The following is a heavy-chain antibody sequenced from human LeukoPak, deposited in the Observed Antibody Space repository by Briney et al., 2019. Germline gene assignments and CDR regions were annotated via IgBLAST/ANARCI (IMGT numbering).Heavy chain of an antibody. CDR1: GYTFTGYY. V-gene: IGHV1-2*02. CDR2: INPNSGDT. D-gene: IGHD3-22*01. Sequence: ASVKVSCKASGYTFTGYYIHWVRQAPGQGLEWMGWINPNSGDTNYAQKFQGRVTMTRDTSISTAYMELSSLRSDDTAVYYCARGTYYYDSSGYYVFDYWGQGTLVTVSS. J-gene: IGHJ4*02. CDR3: ARGTYYYDSSGYYVFDY.